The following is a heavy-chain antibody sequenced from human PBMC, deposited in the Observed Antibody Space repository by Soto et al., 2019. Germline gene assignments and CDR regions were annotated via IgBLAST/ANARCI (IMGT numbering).Heavy chain of an antibody. J-gene: IGHJ4*02. V-gene: IGHV4-39*01. CDR3: ASPGSYGLYYFDY. D-gene: IGHD3-16*01. CDR1: GGSISSSSYY. Sequence: QLQLQESGPGLVKPSETLSLTCTVSGGSISSSSYYWGWIRQPPGKGLEWIGSIYYSGSTYYNPSLKSRGTISVDTSKNQFSLKLSSVTAADTAVYYCASPGSYGLYYFDYWGQGTLVTVSS. CDR2: IYYSGST.